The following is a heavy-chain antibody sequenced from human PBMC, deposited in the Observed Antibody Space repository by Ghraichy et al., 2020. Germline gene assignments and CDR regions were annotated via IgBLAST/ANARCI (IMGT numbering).Heavy chain of an antibody. V-gene: IGHV4-34*01. CDR2: INHSGIT. D-gene: IGHD6-13*01. CDR3: ARGVEAGAGTWYFQH. CDR1: GGSFSGYY. Sequence: SETLSLTCAVYGGSFSGYYWSWIRQPPGKGLEWIGEINHSGITNYNPSLKSRVTISVDTSKNQFSLKLSSVTAADTAVYYCARGVEAGAGTWYFQHWGQGTLVTVSS. J-gene: IGHJ1*01.